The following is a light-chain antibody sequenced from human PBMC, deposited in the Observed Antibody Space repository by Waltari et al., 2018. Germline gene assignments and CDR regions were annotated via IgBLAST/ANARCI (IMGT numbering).Light chain of an antibody. V-gene: IGLV4-69*01. Sequence: QLVLTQPPSASASLGASVKLTCTLTRLPRSYAIAWVQHQPEKGPRYLMRVNSDGSHIKGDGISDRFSGSSSGAERHLSISSLQSEDEADYYCQTWGTGTYVFGSGTTLTVL. CDR2: VNSDGSH. CDR1: RLPRSYA. CDR3: QTWGTGTYV. J-gene: IGLJ1*01.